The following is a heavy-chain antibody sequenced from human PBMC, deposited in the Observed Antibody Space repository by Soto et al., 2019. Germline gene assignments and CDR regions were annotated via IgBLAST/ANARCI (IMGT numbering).Heavy chain of an antibody. D-gene: IGHD6-13*01. CDR3: ARDQQLDYAMDV. CDR2: IYSDGNT. Sequence: EVQLVESGGGLIQPGGSLRLSCAASGFTVSSYYMSWVRQAPGKGLECVSVIYSDGNTYYADSVKGRFTISGDNSKNTLYLQMTSLSGEDTAVYYCARDQQLDYAMDVWGQGTTVTVSS. CDR1: GFTVSSYY. V-gene: IGHV3-53*01. J-gene: IGHJ6*02.